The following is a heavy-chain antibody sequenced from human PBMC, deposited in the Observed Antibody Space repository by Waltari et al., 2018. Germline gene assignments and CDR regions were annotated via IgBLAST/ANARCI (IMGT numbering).Heavy chain of an antibody. CDR1: GFTVSSTY. D-gene: IGHD3-22*01. CDR3: ARIDSSGYTPYYGMDV. V-gene: IGHV3-53*01. Sequence: EVQLVESGGGLIQPGGSMRLSCAASGFTVSSTYMSWVRQAPGKGLEWFSFIYSGGGQIFANSVKGPFTISRDNSKNTLYLQMNSLRAEDTAVYYCARIDSSGYTPYYGMDVWGQGTTVTVSS. J-gene: IGHJ6*02. CDR2: IYSGGGQ.